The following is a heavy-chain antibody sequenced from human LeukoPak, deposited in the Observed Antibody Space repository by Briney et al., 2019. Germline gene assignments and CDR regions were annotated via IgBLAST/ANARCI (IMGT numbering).Heavy chain of an antibody. CDR2: IYYSGST. CDR1: GGSISSSNW. V-gene: IGHV4-4*02. Sequence: SGTLSLTCAVPGGSISSSNWWSWVRQPPGKGREWIGYIYYSGSTNYNPSLKSRVTISVDTSKNRFSLKLSSVTAADTAVYYCASTEAHGYSSSPSDAFDIWGQGTMVTVSS. CDR3: ASTEAHGYSSSPSDAFDI. D-gene: IGHD6-13*01. J-gene: IGHJ3*02.